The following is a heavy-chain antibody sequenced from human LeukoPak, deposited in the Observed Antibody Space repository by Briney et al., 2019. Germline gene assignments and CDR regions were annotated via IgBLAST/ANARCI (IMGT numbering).Heavy chain of an antibody. Sequence: ASVKVSCKASGYTFTSYDISWVRQATGQGLEWMGWMNPNSGNTGYAQKFQGRVTMTRNTSISTAYMELSSLRSEDTAVYYCAIRYGSGEKYYYYYMDVWGKGTTVTVSS. CDR2: MNPNSGNT. J-gene: IGHJ6*03. V-gene: IGHV1-8*01. CDR3: AIRYGSGEKYYYYYMDV. D-gene: IGHD3-10*01. CDR1: GYTFTSYD.